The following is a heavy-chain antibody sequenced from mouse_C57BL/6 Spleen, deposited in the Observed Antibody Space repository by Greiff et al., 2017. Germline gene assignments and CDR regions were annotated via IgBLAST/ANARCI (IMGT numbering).Heavy chain of an antibody. J-gene: IGHJ4*01. CDR2: IYPGDEDT. CDR1: GYAFSSSW. D-gene: IGHD1-1*02. Sequence: VQLQQSGPELVKPGASVKISCKASGYAFSSSWMNWVKQRPGKGLELIGRIYPGDEDTNYNGKFKGKDTLTADKSSSTAYMQLSSLTSEDSAVYYCARGEGQAGGYWGQGTSVTVSS. CDR3: ARGEGQAGGY. V-gene: IGHV1-82*01.